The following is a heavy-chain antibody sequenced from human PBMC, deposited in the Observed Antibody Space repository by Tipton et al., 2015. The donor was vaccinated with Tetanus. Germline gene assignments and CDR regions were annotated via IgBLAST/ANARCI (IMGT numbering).Heavy chain of an antibody. CDR1: GDSMTDFY. D-gene: IGHD5-24*01. Sequence: LRLSCNVSGDSMTDFYWSWIRQPPGKGLEWIAYIFYSGRTQHNPSLKSRVTISVDTAKNQFSLQLRSVTAADTVVYYCARTTRRWLHPDFWGPGTLVTVSS. V-gene: IGHV4-59*01. CDR2: IFYSGRT. CDR3: ARTTRRWLHPDF. J-gene: IGHJ4*02.